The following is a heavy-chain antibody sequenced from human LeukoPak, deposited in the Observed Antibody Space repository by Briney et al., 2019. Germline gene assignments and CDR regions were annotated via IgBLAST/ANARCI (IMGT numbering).Heavy chain of an antibody. V-gene: IGHV3-72*01. CDR2: IATTKPNSYTT. D-gene: IGHD1-1*01. CDR1: GFTITDHH. J-gene: IGHJ4*02. Sequence: GGSLRLSCAGAGFTITDHHMDWVRQAPGKGLEWIARIATTKPNSYTTQYAASVIGRFTISRDDSQNSLYLDLNSLKNEDTAVYYCVRVVTTGSGWYHFDNWGRGTLVTVSS. CDR3: VRVVTTGSGWYHFDN.